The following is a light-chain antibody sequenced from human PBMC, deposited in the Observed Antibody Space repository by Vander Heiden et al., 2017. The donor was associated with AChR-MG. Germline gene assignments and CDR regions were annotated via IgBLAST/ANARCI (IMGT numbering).Light chain of an antibody. V-gene: IGKV3-20*01. J-gene: IGKJ4*01. CDR3: QQYGSSPLS. CDR2: DAS. Sequence: EIVLPQSPGPLSLPPGERATLSCRASQSVSSSYLAWYHQKPGQAPRLLIYDASSRATGIPDRFSGSASGTDFTLTISRLEPEDFAVYYCQQYGSSPLSFGGGTKVEIK. CDR1: QSVSSSY.